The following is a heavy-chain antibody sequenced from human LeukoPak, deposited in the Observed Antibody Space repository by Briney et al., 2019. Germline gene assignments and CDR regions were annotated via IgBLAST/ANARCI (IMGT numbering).Heavy chain of an antibody. D-gene: IGHD2-2*02. CDR1: GFTFSSYS. V-gene: IGHV3-21*01. CDR2: ISSSSTYI. CDR3: ARDTHCSSTSCYNAFDI. J-gene: IGHJ3*02. Sequence: GGSLRLSCAASGFTFSSYSMNWVRQAPGKGLEWVSSISSSSTYIYYADSLKGRFTISRDNAKNSLSLQMNSMRAEDTAVYYCARDTHCSSTSCYNAFDIWGQGTMVTVSS.